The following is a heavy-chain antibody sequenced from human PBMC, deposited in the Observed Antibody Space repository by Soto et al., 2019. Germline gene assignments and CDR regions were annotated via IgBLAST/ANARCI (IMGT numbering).Heavy chain of an antibody. D-gene: IGHD6-13*01. V-gene: IGHV4-61*01. Sequence: QVQLQESGPGLVKPSETLSLTCTVSGGSVTSGSYYWSWIRQPPGKGQEWIGYIYYSGTTNYNPSLKSRVTISVDTSKNQFSLKLSSVTAADTAVYYCARDRGERGSSWWVPIGYWGQGTLVTVSS. CDR3: ARDRGERGSSWWVPIGY. CDR1: GGSVTSGSYY. CDR2: IYYSGTT. J-gene: IGHJ4*02.